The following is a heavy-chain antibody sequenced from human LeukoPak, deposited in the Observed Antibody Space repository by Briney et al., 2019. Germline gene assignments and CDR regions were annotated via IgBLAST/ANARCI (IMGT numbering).Heavy chain of an antibody. V-gene: IGHV3-23*01. CDR1: GFTFSSYA. Sequence: VGSLRLSCAASGFTFSSYAMSWVRQAPGKGLEWVAGISAGGGCTYYADSLKGRFTISRDNSKNMLYLQLNSLRAEDTAVYYCAKGDPPTYYDILTGQDYWGQGTLLTVFS. CDR2: ISAGGGCT. D-gene: IGHD3-9*01. CDR3: AKGDPPTYYDILTGQDY. J-gene: IGHJ4*02.